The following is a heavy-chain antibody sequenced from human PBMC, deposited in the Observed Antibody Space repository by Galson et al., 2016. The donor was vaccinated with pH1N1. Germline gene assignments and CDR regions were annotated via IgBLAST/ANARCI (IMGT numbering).Heavy chain of an antibody. V-gene: IGHV6-1*01. D-gene: IGHD3-3*01. CDR2: TYYRSKWYN. CDR1: GDSVSSHSAT. Sequence: CAISGDSVSSHSATWSWIRQSPSRGLEWLGRTYYRSKWYNDYAESVKSRIIISPDTSENQLSLQLNSVTPAGTAVYYCARGVIDYDFWSGYQDHAAFDSLGQGTMVIVSS. CDR3: ARGVIDYDFWSGYQDHAAFDS. J-gene: IGHJ3*02.